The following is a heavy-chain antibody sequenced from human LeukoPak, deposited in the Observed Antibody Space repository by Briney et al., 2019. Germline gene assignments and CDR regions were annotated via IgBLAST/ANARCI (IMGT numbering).Heavy chain of an antibody. CDR2: ISGGST. CDR1: GFTFNNYG. CDR3: ARDRLIAVAVGGYFDY. V-gene: IGHV3-23*01. D-gene: IGHD6-19*01. Sequence: PGGSLRLSCAASGFTFNNYGMSWVRQAPGRGLEWVSTISGGSTYHADSVKGRFTISRDNSKNTLYLQMNSLRAEDTAVYYCARDRLIAVAVGGYFDYWGQGTLVTVSS. J-gene: IGHJ4*02.